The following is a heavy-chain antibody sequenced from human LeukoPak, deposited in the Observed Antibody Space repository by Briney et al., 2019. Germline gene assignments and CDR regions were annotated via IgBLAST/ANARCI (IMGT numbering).Heavy chain of an antibody. J-gene: IGHJ4*02. CDR2: INSDGSSP. CDR1: GFTFSTW. Sequence: GGSLRLSCAASGFTFSTWSHWVRQPPGKGRVWFSRINSDGSSPNYADSVKRRFTISRDNAKNTLYLQMNGLRAEDTAVYYCARGWNYALDYWGQGTLVTVSS. CDR3: ARGWNYALDY. V-gene: IGHV3-74*01. D-gene: IGHD1-7*01.